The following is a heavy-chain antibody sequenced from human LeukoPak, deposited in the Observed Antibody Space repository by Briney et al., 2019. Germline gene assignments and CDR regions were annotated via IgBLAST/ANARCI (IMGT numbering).Heavy chain of an antibody. V-gene: IGHV1-24*01. CDR1: GYTLTEMS. J-gene: IGHJ6*02. Sequence: ASVKVSCTVSGYTLTEMSINWVRQAPGGALEWMGGFDPEDGETVYAPKFQGRVTMTEDTSADTAYMELSSLRSEDTAVYYCTTCLNVAGQPVAIYYYGIDVWGQGTTVTVSS. CDR2: FDPEDGET. CDR3: TTCLNVAGQPVAIYYYGIDV. D-gene: IGHD2-2*01.